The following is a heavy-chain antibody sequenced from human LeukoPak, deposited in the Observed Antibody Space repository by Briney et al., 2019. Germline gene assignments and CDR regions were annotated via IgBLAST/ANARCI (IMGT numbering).Heavy chain of an antibody. CDR3: ARARYVNSFYAFDI. D-gene: IGHD3-9*01. CDR2: LSKSGNT. J-gene: IGHJ3*02. CDR1: GGSFSAYY. Sequence: PSETLSLTCAVYGGSFSAYYWSWIRQPPGKGLEWIGYLSKSGNTNYSPSLKSRVTIFGDTSKNQFFLKLSSVTAADTAMYYCARARYVNSFYAFDIWGQGTLVTVSS. V-gene: IGHV4-59*01.